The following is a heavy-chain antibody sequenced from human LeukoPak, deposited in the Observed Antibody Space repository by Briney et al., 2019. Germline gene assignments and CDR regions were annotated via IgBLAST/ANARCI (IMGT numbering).Heavy chain of an antibody. CDR3: ARQARYSGSYTARRSAFDI. V-gene: IGHV4-34*01. Sequence: SETLSLTCAVYGGSFSGYYWSWIRQPPGKGLEWIGEINHSGSTNYNPSLKSRVTISVDTSKNQFSLKLSSVTAADTAVYYCARQARYSGSYTARRSAFDIWGQGTMVTVS. J-gene: IGHJ3*02. CDR2: INHSGST. D-gene: IGHD1-26*01. CDR1: GGSFSGYY.